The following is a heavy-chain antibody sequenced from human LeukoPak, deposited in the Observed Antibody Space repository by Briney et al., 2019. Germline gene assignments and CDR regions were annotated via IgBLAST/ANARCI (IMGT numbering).Heavy chain of an antibody. Sequence: PGGSLTPSCAASGFTFSNFGMHWVRQAPGKGLEWMAFIRYDGVNQFYADSVKGRFTISRDDSKNTLFLHMNTLRAEDTAMYYCAKDRAWKFYFDSWGQGTLVTVSS. D-gene: IGHD1-1*01. J-gene: IGHJ4*02. V-gene: IGHV3-30*02. CDR1: GFTFSNFG. CDR3: AKDRAWKFYFDS. CDR2: IRYDGVNQ.